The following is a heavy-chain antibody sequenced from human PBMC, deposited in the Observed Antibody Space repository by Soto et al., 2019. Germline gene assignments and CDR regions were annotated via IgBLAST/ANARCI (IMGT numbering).Heavy chain of an antibody. V-gene: IGHV1-69*13. Sequence: ASVKVSCKASGGTFSSYAISWVRQAPGQGLEWMGGIIPIFGTANYAQKFQGRVTITADESTSTAYMELSSLRSEDTAVYYCARDSTTPQYYYYYYGMDVWGQGTTVTVSS. CDR2: IIPIFGTA. CDR3: ARDSTTPQYYYYYYGMDV. CDR1: GGTFSSYA. J-gene: IGHJ6*02. D-gene: IGHD1-7*01.